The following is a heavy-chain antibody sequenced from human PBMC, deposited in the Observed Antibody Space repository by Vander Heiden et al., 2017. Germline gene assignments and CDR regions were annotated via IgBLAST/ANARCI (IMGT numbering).Heavy chain of an antibody. CDR2: RRSNGGST. Sequence: EVQLVESGGGLVQPGGSLRRSCAASGFTFSSSAMHWVRQAPGKGLEYVSARRSNGGSTDYANSVKGRFTISRDNSKNTLYLQMGSLRAEDMAVYYCARDPGGAGPAFDIWGQGTMVTVSS. CDR3: ARDPGGAGPAFDI. D-gene: IGHD1-26*01. J-gene: IGHJ3*02. CDR1: GFTFSSSA. V-gene: IGHV3-64*01.